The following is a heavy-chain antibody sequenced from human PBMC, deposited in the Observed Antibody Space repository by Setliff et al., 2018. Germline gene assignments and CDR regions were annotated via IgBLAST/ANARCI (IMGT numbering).Heavy chain of an antibody. J-gene: IGHJ6*03. CDR3: ARLSGFLYIDV. D-gene: IGHD3-3*01. V-gene: IGHV4-61*09. CDR2: IYTTVSANSVST. CDR1: DDSISSRHYY. Sequence: SETLSLTCTVSDDSISSRHYYWSWIRQPAGKGLEWIGQIYTTVSANSVSTNYNPSLKSRVTISVDTSKNQFSLKLSSVTAADTAVYYCARLSGFLYIDVWGKGTTVTVSS.